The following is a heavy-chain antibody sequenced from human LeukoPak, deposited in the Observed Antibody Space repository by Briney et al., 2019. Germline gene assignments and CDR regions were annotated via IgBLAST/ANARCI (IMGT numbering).Heavy chain of an antibody. Sequence: GGSLRLSCAASGFTFSSYGMHWVRQAPGKGLEWVAVISYDGSNKYYADPVKGRFTISRDNSKNTLYLQMNSLRAEDTAVYYCARGLEEYGDNWFDPWGQGTLVTVSS. CDR2: ISYDGSNK. J-gene: IGHJ5*02. D-gene: IGHD4-17*01. CDR3: ARGLEEYGDNWFDP. V-gene: IGHV3-30*03. CDR1: GFTFSSYG.